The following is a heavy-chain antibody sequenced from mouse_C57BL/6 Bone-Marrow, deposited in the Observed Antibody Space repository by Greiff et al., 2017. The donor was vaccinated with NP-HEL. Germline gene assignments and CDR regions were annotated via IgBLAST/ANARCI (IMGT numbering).Heavy chain of an antibody. Sequence: EVQRVESGGGLVKPGGSLKLSCAASGFTFSSYTMSWVRQTPEKRLEWVATISGGGGNTYYPDSVKGRFTISRDNAKNTLYLQMSSLRSEDTALYYCARHLGRDWFAYWGQGTLVTVSA. CDR2: ISGGGGNT. CDR3: ARHLGRDWFAY. D-gene: IGHD4-1*01. J-gene: IGHJ3*01. V-gene: IGHV5-9*01. CDR1: GFTFSSYT.